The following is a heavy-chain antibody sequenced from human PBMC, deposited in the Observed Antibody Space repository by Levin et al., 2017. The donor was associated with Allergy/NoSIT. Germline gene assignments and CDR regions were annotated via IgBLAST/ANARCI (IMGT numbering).Heavy chain of an antibody. CDR3: AKDHFYAFDC. V-gene: IGHV3-23*01. D-gene: IGHD2/OR15-2a*01. CDR1: GFTFNTYG. Sequence: PGGSLRLSCAASGFTFNTYGMNWVRQAPGTGLEWVSAISGDGDSTFYADSVKGRFTISRDNSKNTLYLQMNSLKAEDSAVYFCAKDHFYAFDCWGQGTLVTVSS. J-gene: IGHJ4*02. CDR2: ISGDGDST.